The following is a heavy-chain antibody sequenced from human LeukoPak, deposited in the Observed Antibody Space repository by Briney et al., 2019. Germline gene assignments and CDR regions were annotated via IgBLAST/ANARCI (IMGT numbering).Heavy chain of an antibody. Sequence: GGSLRLSCAASGFTFSRYGMHWVRQTPGKGLEWVAVISYDASNKYYADSVKGRFTISRDNSKNTLYLQMNSLRAEDTAVYYCARRAGGYSHPYDYWGQGILVTVSS. J-gene: IGHJ4*02. CDR2: ISYDASNK. V-gene: IGHV3-30*03. D-gene: IGHD4-23*01. CDR1: GFTFSRYG. CDR3: ARRAGGYSHPYDY.